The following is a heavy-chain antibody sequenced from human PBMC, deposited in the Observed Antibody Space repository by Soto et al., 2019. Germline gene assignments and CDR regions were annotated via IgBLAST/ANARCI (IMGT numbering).Heavy chain of an antibody. J-gene: IGHJ6*02. CDR1: GFTFSSYA. CDR2: ISYDGSNK. Sequence: QVQLVESGGGVVQPGRSLRLSCAASGFTFSSYAMHWVHQAPGKGLEWVAVISYDGSNKYYADSVKGLFTISRDNSKNTLYLQMNSLRAEDTAVYYCARGGLYYYYYGMDVWGQGTTVTVSS. V-gene: IGHV3-30-3*01. CDR3: ARGGLYYYYYGMDV.